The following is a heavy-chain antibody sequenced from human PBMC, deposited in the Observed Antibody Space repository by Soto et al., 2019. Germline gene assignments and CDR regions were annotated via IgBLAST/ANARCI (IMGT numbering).Heavy chain of an antibody. J-gene: IGHJ4*02. D-gene: IGHD3-10*01. CDR1: GGSISSSSYY. Sequence: QLQLQESGPGLVKPSETLSVTCTVSGGSISSSSYYWGWIRQPPGKGLEWIGNIYYSGKTYYNPCLKSRVTISVHTSKHQFSLMLTSVTAADTAVYYCARHLKKGSTTIRGVGSWGQGILVAVSS. CDR2: IYYSGKT. CDR3: ARHLKKGSTTIRGVGS. V-gene: IGHV4-39*01.